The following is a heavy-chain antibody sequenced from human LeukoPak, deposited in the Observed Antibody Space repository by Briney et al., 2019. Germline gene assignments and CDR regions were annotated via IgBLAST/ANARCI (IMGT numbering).Heavy chain of an antibody. CDR3: ARFPPHIGAFDI. V-gene: IGHV3-30*02. D-gene: IGHD2-21*01. Sequence: PGGSLRLSCAASGFTFSSYGMHWVRQAPGKGLEWVAFIRYDGGNKYYSDSVKGRFTISRDNSKNTLYLQMNSLRAEDTAVYYCARFPPHIGAFDIWGQGTMVTVSS. CDR1: GFTFSSYG. CDR2: IRYDGGNK. J-gene: IGHJ3*02.